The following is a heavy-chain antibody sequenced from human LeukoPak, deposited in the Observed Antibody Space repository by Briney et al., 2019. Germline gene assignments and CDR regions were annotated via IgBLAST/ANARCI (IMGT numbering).Heavy chain of an antibody. Sequence: GGSLRLSCAASGFTVSSNYMSWVRQAPGKGLEWVSIIYTGGGTYYADSVKGRFTISRDSSKNTLHLQMNSLRTEDTAVYYCARVTTLVARIIDYWGQGTLVTVSS. V-gene: IGHV3-66*02. CDR3: ARVTTLVARIIDY. J-gene: IGHJ4*02. D-gene: IGHD1-26*01. CDR1: GFTVSSNY. CDR2: IYTGGGT.